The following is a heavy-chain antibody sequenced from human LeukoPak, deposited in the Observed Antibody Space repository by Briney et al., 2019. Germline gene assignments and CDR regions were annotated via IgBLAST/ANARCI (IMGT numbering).Heavy chain of an antibody. CDR1: GYTFSLYG. Sequence: SVKISSKASGYTFSLYGITWARHAPGQGLEWMGWIGSLNSNTNSAHKIPGRVTMTTDTYTRTASMERSSLRPEDTAPNYCASAGATATWFSDYWGQGTLVTVSS. CDR2: IGSLNSNT. D-gene: IGHD4-17*01. J-gene: IGHJ4*02. CDR3: ASAGATATWFSDY. V-gene: IGHV1-18*01.